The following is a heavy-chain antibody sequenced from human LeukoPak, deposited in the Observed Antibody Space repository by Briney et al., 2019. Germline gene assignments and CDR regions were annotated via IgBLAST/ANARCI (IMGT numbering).Heavy chain of an antibody. CDR3: AKDREGLSSGYDLEYFDY. D-gene: IGHD5-12*01. CDR2: ISGGGGTT. J-gene: IGHJ4*02. Sequence: GGSLRLSCAASGFAFSSYAMNWVRQAPGKGLEWVSAISGGGGTTYYADSVKGRFTISRDNSKNTLFLQMNSLRAEDTAVYYCAKDREGLSSGYDLEYFDYWGQGTLVTVSS. CDR1: GFAFSSYA. V-gene: IGHV3-23*01.